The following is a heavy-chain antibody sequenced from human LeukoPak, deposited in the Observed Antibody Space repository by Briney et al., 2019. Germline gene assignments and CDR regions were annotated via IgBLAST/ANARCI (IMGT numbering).Heavy chain of an antibody. CDR1: GYTFTGYY. CDR3: ARDAGYCSSTSCARYFQH. V-gene: IGHV1-2*02. Sequence: ASVKVSCKASGYTFTGYYMHWVRQAPGQGLEWMGWINPNSGGTNYAQKFQGRVTITTDESTSTAYMELSSLRSEDTAVYYCARDAGYCSSTSCARYFQHWGQGTLVTVSS. D-gene: IGHD2-2*01. J-gene: IGHJ1*01. CDR2: INPNSGGT.